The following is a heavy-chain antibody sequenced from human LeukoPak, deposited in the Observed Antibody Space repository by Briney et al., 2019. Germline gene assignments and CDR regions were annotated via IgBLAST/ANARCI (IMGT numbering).Heavy chain of an antibody. J-gene: IGHJ5*02. D-gene: IGHD6-13*01. Sequence: GGSLRLSCAASGFNFSSYGMHWVRQAPGKGLEGVEFIRYDGSNKYYADSVKGRFTISRDNSKNTLYLQMNSLRAEDTAVYYCAKDHGSSWSGFDPWGQGTLVTVSS. CDR1: GFNFSSYG. CDR2: IRYDGSNK. CDR3: AKDHGSSWSGFDP. V-gene: IGHV3-30*02.